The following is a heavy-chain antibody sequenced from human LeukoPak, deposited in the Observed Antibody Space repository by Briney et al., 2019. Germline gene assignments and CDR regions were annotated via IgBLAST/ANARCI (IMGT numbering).Heavy chain of an antibody. V-gene: IGHV4-34*01. CDR1: GGSFSGYY. Sequence: PSETLSLTCAVYGGSFSGYYWSWIRQPPGKGLEWIGEINHSGSTNYNPSLKSRVTISVDTSMNQFSLKLSSVTAADTAVYYCARLRYYDFWSGYYPDVWGQGTTVTVSS. D-gene: IGHD3-3*01. CDR2: INHSGST. CDR3: ARLRYYDFWSGYYPDV. J-gene: IGHJ6*02.